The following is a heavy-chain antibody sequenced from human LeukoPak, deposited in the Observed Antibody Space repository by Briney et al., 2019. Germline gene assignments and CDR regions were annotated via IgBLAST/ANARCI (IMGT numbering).Heavy chain of an antibody. V-gene: IGHV3-69-1*01. Sequence: GGSLRLSCAASGFTFSEYYMNWVPQAPGKGLEWVSSISSSSTIYYADSVKGRFTISRDNAKNSLYLQMNSLRAEDTAVYYCATYSSSNGREFQYWGQGTLVTASS. CDR3: ATYSSSNGREFQY. J-gene: IGHJ1*01. D-gene: IGHD2-2*01. CDR1: GFTFSEYY. CDR2: ISSSSTI.